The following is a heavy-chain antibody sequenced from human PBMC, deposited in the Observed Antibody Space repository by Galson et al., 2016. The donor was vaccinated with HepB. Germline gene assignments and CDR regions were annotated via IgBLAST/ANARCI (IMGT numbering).Heavy chain of an antibody. V-gene: IGHV4-4*02. CDR1: GGSVSSPTW. CDR3: ARSPSARPLRWFDP. Sequence: SETLSLTCRVSGGSVSSPTWWTWVRQSPGKGLEWIGEINHSGVTDYNPSLKSRVTMSVDTSKNQLSLKLNSVTAADTAVYYCARSPSARPLRWFDPWGQGTLVTVSS. J-gene: IGHJ5*02. D-gene: IGHD6-6*01. CDR2: INHSGVT.